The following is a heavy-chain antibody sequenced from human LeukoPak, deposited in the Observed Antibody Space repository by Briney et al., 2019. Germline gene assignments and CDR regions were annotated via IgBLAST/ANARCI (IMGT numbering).Heavy chain of an antibody. V-gene: IGHV4-59*01. CDR3: ARLWSEGNWENWFDP. Sequence: SETLSLTCTVSGGSISSYYWSWIRQPPGQGLERIGYIYYSGNTNYNPSLKSRVTISVDTSKNQFSLKLSSVTAADTAVYYCARLWSEGNWENWFDPWGQGTLVTVSS. CDR1: GGSISSYY. J-gene: IGHJ5*02. D-gene: IGHD3-3*01. CDR2: IYYSGNT.